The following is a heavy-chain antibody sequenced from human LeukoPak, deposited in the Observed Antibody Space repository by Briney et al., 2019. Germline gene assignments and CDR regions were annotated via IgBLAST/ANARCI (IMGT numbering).Heavy chain of an antibody. CDR1: GFTFSTYV. D-gene: IGHD6-6*01. CDR2: ITGSGGGT. CDR3: AKLRIAARPCYFDY. V-gene: IGHV3-23*01. Sequence: GGSLRLSCAASGFTFSTYVMSWVRQAPGKGLEWVSGITGSGGGTFYADSVRGRFTISRDNSKNTLYLHMNSLRAEDTALYYCAKLRIAARPCYFDYWGQGTLVTVSS. J-gene: IGHJ4*02.